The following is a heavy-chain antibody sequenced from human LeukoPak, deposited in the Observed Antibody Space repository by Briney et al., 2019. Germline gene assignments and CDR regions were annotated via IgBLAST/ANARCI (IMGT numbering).Heavy chain of an antibody. J-gene: IGHJ4*02. V-gene: IGHV4-34*01. Sequence: PSETLSPTCAVYGGSFSGYYWSWIRQPPGKGLEWIGEINHSGSTNYNPSLKSRVTISVDTSKNQFSLKLSSVTAADTAVYYCARANGYSSGYNFGYWGQGTLVTVSS. CDR1: GGSFSGYY. CDR3: ARANGYSSGYNFGY. CDR2: INHSGST. D-gene: IGHD6-19*01.